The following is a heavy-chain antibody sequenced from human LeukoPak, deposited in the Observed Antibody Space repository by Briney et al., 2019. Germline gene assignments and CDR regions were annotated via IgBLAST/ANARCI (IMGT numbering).Heavy chain of an antibody. J-gene: IGHJ6*02. CDR2: IYTSGST. CDR3: ARRGGLYYYGMDV. CDR1: GGSISSYY. V-gene: IGHV4-4*09. Sequence: SETLSLTCTVSGGSISSYYWSWIRQPPGKGLKWIGYIYTSGSTNYNPSLKSRVTISVDTSKNQFSLKLSSVTAADTAVYYCARRGGLYYYGMDVWGQGTTVTVSS. D-gene: IGHD2-15*01.